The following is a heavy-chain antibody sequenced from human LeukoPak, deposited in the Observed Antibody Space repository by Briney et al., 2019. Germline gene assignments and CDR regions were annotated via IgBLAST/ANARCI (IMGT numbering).Heavy chain of an antibody. CDR3: AKVVTGYWYFDY. Sequence: PGGSLRLSCAASGFTFSNYGVSWVRQAPGKGLEWVSGISGDGGSTYYTDSVKGRFTISRDNSKNTLYLQMNSLRAKDTALYYCAKVVTGYWYFDYWSQGTLVSVSS. CDR2: ISGDGGST. CDR1: GFTFSNYG. J-gene: IGHJ4*02. D-gene: IGHD3-9*01. V-gene: IGHV3-23*01.